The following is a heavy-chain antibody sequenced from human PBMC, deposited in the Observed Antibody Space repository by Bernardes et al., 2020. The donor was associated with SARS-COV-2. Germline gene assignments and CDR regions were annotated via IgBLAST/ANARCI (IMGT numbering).Heavy chain of an antibody. CDR3: ARTRTTISTTGIPVDY. D-gene: IGHD2-21*02. CDR2: INPNNGGT. J-gene: IGHJ4*02. Sequence: ASVKVSCKASGYTFTGYFIHWVRQAPGQRLEWMGWINPNNGGTNYIQKFQGRVTMTRDTSITTAYMELSRLASDDTAIYYCARTRTTISTTGIPVDYWGQGTLVNGSS. V-gene: IGHV1-2*02. CDR1: GYTFTGYF.